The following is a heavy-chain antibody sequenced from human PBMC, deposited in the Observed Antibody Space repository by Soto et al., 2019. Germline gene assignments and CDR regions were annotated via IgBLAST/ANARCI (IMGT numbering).Heavy chain of an antibody. V-gene: IGHV3-74*01. J-gene: IGHJ3*02. D-gene: IGHD3-10*01. Sequence: GGSLRISCAASGFTFSSYWMHWVRQAPGKGLVWVSRINSDGSSTSYADSVKGRFTISRDNAKNTLYLQMNSLRAEDTAVYYCARDSRGDDAFDIWGQGTMVTVSS. CDR3: ARDSRGDDAFDI. CDR1: GFTFSSYW. CDR2: INSDGSST.